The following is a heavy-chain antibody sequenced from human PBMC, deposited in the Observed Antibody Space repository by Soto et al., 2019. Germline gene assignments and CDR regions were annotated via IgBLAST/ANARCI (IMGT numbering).Heavy chain of an antibody. CDR1: GGSISSSNW. CDR3: ARWAAAGMGVYYYGMDV. D-gene: IGHD6-13*01. V-gene: IGHV4-4*02. CDR2: IYHSGST. J-gene: IGHJ6*02. Sequence: SETLSLTCAVSGGSISSSNWWSWVRQPPGKGLEWIGEIYHSGSTNYNPSLKSRVTISVDKSKNQFSLKLSSVTAADTAVYYCARWAAAGMGVYYYGMDVWGQGTTVTVSS.